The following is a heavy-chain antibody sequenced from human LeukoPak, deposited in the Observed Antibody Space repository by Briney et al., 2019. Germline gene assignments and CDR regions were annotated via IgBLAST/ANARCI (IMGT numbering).Heavy chain of an antibody. D-gene: IGHD1-1*01. CDR3: ARDQLGAVLYFDY. CDR2: ISGSGGST. V-gene: IGHV3-23*01. J-gene: IGHJ4*02. Sequence: GGSLRLSCAASGFTFSSYAMSWVRQAPGKGLEWVSAISGSGGSTYYADSVKGRFTISRDNSKNTLYLQINSLRVEDTAVYYCARDQLGAVLYFDYWGQGTLVTVSS. CDR1: GFTFSSYA.